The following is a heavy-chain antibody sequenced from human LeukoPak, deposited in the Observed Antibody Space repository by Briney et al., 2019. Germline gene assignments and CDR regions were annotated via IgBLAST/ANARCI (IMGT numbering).Heavy chain of an antibody. J-gene: IGHJ6*02. CDR1: GFTFSSYS. CDR2: ISSSSGYI. V-gene: IGHV3-21*01. Sequence: GGSLRLSCAASGFTFSSYSMNWVRQAPGKGLEWVSSISSSSGYIYYADSVKGRFTISRDNAKNSLYLQMNSLRAEDTAVYYCARNRYSSSSGYYYGMDVWGQGTTVTVSS. D-gene: IGHD6-6*01. CDR3: ARNRYSSSSGYYYGMDV.